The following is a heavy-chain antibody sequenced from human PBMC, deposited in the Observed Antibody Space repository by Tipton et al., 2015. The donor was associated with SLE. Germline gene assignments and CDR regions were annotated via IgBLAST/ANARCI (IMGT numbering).Heavy chain of an antibody. CDR2: IYYSGST. D-gene: IGHD3-10*01. CDR3: ARGGSRGFDY. CDR1: GGSISSYY. V-gene: IGHV4-59*01. J-gene: IGHJ4*02. Sequence: TLSLTCTVSGGSISSYYWSWLRQPPGQGLEWIGYIYYSGSTNYNPSLKSRVTISVDTSKNQFSLKLSSVTAADTAVYYWARGGSRGFDYWGQGTLVTVSS.